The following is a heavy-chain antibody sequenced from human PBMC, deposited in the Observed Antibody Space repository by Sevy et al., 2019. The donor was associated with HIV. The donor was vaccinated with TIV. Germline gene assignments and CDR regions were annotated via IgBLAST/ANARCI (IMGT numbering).Heavy chain of an antibody. CDR2: INPNSGGT. Sequence: ASVKVSCKASGYTFTGYYMHWVRQAPGQGLEWMGWINPNSGGTNYPQKFRGRVTMTRDTSISTAYMELSRLRSDDTAVYYCARATTVGGGAFDIWGQGTMVTVSS. V-gene: IGHV1-2*02. J-gene: IGHJ3*02. CDR3: ARATTVGGGAFDI. D-gene: IGHD3-16*01. CDR1: GYTFTGYY.